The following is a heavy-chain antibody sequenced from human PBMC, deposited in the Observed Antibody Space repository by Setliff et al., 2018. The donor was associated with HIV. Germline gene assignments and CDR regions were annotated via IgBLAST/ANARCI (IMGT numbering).Heavy chain of an antibody. Sequence: PSETPSLTCAVSGYSISSGCYWSWIRQTPGKGLEWIGYVYSNGNTDYNPSLKSRVTISVDTSKNQFSLKLPSVTAADTAIYYCARQVGEGKWYLDSWGHGTLVTVSS. V-gene: IGHV4-38-2*01. CDR1: GYSISSGCY. CDR2: VYSNGNT. J-gene: IGHJ4*01. D-gene: IGHD1-26*01. CDR3: ARQVGEGKWYLDS.